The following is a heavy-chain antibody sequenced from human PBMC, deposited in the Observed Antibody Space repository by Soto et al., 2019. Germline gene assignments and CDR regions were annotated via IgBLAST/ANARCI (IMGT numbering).Heavy chain of an antibody. CDR3: ASAELLLSAFDY. CDR1: GFTFSTYN. D-gene: IGHD2-15*01. V-gene: IGHV3-66*01. J-gene: IGHJ4*02. CDR2: IYSGGRT. Sequence: GSLRLSCAASGFTFSTYNMNWVRQAPGKGLEWVSVIYSGGRTYYADSVKGRFTISRDNSKNTLYLQMNSLRAEDTAVYYCASAELLLSAFDYWGQGTLVTVSS.